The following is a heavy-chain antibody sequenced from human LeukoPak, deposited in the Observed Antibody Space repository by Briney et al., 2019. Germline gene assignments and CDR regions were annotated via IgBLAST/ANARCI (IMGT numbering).Heavy chain of an antibody. Sequence: SVKVSCKASGGTFSSYAISWVRQAPGQGLEWMGGIIPIFGTANYAQKFLGRVTITADESTSTAYMELSSLRSEDTAVYYCARDVLAGPGGTLLGYFDYWGQGTLVTVSS. J-gene: IGHJ4*02. CDR1: GGTFSSYA. D-gene: IGHD1-14*01. CDR3: ARDVLAGPGGTLLGYFDY. CDR2: IIPIFGTA. V-gene: IGHV1-69*13.